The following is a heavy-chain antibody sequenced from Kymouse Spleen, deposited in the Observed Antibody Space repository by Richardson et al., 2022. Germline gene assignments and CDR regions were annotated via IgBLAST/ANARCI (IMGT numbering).Heavy chain of an antibody. D-gene: IGHD6-13*01. V-gene: IGHV3-30*18. CDR3: ASIAAAGTLFDY. J-gene: IGHJ4*02. Sequence: QVQLVESGGGVVQPGRSLRLSCAASGFTFSSYGMHWVRQAPGKGLEWVAVISYDGSNKYYADSVKGRFTISRDNSKNTLYLQMNSLRAEDTAVYYCASIAAAGTLFDYWGQGTLVTVSS. CDR1: GFTFSSYG. CDR2: ISYDGSNK.